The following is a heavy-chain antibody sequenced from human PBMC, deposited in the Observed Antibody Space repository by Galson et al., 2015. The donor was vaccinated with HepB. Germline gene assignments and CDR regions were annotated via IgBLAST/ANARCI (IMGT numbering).Heavy chain of an antibody. CDR3: ASRVVGAQQLVTYYYSYYGVDV. D-gene: IGHD6-13*01. CDR2: IIPIFGTA. Sequence: SVKVSCKASGGTFSSYAISWVRQAPGQGLEWMGGIIPIFGTANYAQKFQGRVTITADESTSTAYMELSSLRSEDTAVYYCASRVVGAQQLVTYYYSYYGVDVWGQGTPVTVSS. J-gene: IGHJ6*02. V-gene: IGHV1-69*13. CDR1: GGTFSSYA.